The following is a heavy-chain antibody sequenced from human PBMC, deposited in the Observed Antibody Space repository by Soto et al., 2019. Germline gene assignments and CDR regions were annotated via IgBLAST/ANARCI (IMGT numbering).Heavy chain of an antibody. D-gene: IGHD2-15*01. J-gene: IGHJ4*02. CDR2: ISYDGSNK. V-gene: IGHV3-30*03. CDR3: AASAHGSGGSSLDY. Sequence: QVQLVESGGGVVQPGRSLRLSCAASGFIFSIYGMHWVRQAPGKGLEWVAVISYDGSNKDYADSAKGRFTISRDNSKNTLYLQMHILRAEDTAVYYCAASAHGSGGSSLDYWGQGTLVTVSS. CDR1: GFIFSIYG.